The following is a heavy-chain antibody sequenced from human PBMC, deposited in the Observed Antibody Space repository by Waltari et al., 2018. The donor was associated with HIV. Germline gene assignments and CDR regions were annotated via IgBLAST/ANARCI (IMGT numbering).Heavy chain of an antibody. V-gene: IGHV3-21*01. J-gene: IGHJ4*01. CDR2: IIPTDDFI. Sequence: EVQLVEPGGGLVRPGGSLRLPCAVSGFTFSRHAMNWVRQIPGKGLQWVSYIIPTDDFIYDEDSVQGRFIISRDNTKKAVYVQMKDLRDSDTAVYHCAATVTTRGTFDYWGNGTLVSV. CDR3: AATVTTRGTFDY. CDR1: GFTFSRHA. D-gene: IGHD4-17*01.